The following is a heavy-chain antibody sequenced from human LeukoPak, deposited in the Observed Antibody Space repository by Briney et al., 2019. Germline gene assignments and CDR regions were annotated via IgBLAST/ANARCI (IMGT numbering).Heavy chain of an antibody. D-gene: IGHD3-3*01. CDR1: GFTFSLFA. CDR3: AKPTNDFWSGYPPGWFDP. CDR2: ISGSGGST. J-gene: IGHJ5*02. Sequence: GGSLRLSCAASGFTFSLFAMHWVRQAPGKGLEWVSAISGSGGSTYHADSVEGRFTISRDNSKNTLFLQMNSLRAEDTAVYYCAKPTNDFWSGYPPGWFDPWGQGTLVTVSS. V-gene: IGHV3-23*01.